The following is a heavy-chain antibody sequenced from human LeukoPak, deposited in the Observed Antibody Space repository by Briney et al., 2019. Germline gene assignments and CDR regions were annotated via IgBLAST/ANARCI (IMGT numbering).Heavy chain of an antibody. Sequence: GASVKVSCKASGYTFTSYYMHWVRQAPGQGLEWMGIINPSGGSTSYAQKFQGRVTMTRDMSTSTVYMELRSLGSDDTAVYYCARVGRDCSSINCYWEDWFDPWGQGTLVIVSS. CDR2: INPSGGST. V-gene: IGHV1-46*01. D-gene: IGHD2-2*01. J-gene: IGHJ5*02. CDR3: ARVGRDCSSINCYWEDWFDP. CDR1: GYTFTSYY.